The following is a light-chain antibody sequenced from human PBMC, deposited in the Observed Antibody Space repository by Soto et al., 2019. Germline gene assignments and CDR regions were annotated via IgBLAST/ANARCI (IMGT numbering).Light chain of an antibody. CDR2: GAS. V-gene: IGKV3-20*01. CDR1: ESVRSSH. Sequence: MVLTQSPGILSLSPGERATLSCMTSESVRSSHLAWYQQKPGQAPRLLIYGASSRATGIPDRFSGSGSGTDFTLTISRLEPEDFAVYHCQQYSSSPLTFGGGTKVDIK. CDR3: QQYSSSPLT. J-gene: IGKJ4*01.